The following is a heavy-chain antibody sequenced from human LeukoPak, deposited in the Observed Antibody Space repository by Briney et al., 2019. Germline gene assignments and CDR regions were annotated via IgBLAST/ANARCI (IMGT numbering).Heavy chain of an antibody. J-gene: IGHJ4*02. CDR3: ARVLTRCIAAAGPCFDY. CDR1: GGTFSSYA. V-gene: IGHV1-69*11. Sequence: ASVKVSCKASGGTFSSYAISWVRQAPGQGLEWMGRIIPILGTANYAQKFQGRVTITADESTSTAYMELSSLRSEDTAVYYCARVLTRCIAAAGPCFDYWGQGTLVTVSS. D-gene: IGHD6-13*01. CDR2: IIPILGTA.